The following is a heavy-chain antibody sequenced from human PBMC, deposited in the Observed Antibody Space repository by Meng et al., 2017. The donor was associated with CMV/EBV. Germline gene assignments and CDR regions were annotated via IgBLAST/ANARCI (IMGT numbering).Heavy chain of an antibody. D-gene: IGHD4-17*01. CDR3: VRVHFGDYGMDY. V-gene: IGHV3-66*02. CDR2: IYSGGST. CDR1: GFTVSSDY. J-gene: IGHJ4*02. Sequence: GESLKISCAASGFTVSSDYMSWVRQAPGKGLEWVSVIYSGGSTYYADSVKGRFTISRDNSKNTLYLQMNSLRAEDTAVYYCVRVHFGDYGMDYWGQGTLVTVSS.